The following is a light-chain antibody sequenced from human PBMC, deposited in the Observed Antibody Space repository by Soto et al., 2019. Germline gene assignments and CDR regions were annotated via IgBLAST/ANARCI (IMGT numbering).Light chain of an antibody. CDR3: QQRSTAIT. V-gene: IGKV3-11*01. Sequence: EIVLTQSPATLSFSPGERATLSCRASQSVSSYLAWYQQKPGQAPRLLIYDASNRATGIPARFSGSGSGTDFTLNISSLEPEDFAVYYWQQRSTAITFGQGTRLEIK. CDR2: DAS. J-gene: IGKJ5*01. CDR1: QSVSSY.